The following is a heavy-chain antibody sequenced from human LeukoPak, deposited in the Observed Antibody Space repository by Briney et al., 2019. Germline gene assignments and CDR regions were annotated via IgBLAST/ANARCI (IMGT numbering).Heavy chain of an antibody. D-gene: IGHD3-22*01. CDR2: IRSKAYGGTT. CDR1: GFTFGDYA. Sequence: SGGSLRLSCTASGFTFGDYAMSWVRQAPGKGLEWVGFIRSKAYGGTTEYAASVKGRFTISRDDSKSIAYLQMNSLKTEDTAVYYCTRGVKTYYYDSSGYYFDYWGQGTLVTVSS. J-gene: IGHJ4*02. CDR3: TRGVKTYYYDSSGYYFDY. V-gene: IGHV3-49*04.